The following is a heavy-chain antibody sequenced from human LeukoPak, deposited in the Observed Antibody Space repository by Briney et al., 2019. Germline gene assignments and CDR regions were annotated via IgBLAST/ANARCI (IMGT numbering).Heavy chain of an antibody. D-gene: IGHD4-11*01. CDR2: ISSSSSYI. Sequence: PGGSLRLSCAASGFTFSSYSMNWVRQAPGKGLEWVSPISSSSSYIYYADSVKGRFTISRDNAKNSLYLQMNSLRAEDTAVYYCARDPATSTVTTLGYWGQGTLVTVSS. CDR3: ARDPATSTVTTLGY. V-gene: IGHV3-21*01. CDR1: GFTFSSYS. J-gene: IGHJ4*02.